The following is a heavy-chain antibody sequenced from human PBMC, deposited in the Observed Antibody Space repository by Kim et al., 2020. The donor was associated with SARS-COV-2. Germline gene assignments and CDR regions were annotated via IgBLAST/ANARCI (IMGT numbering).Heavy chain of an antibody. Sequence: NHNPSLKSRVTVTADTSKNQITLKLSSVTAADTAVYYCARGTYSSSWYLTFWGQGTLVTVSS. V-gene: IGHV4-34*01. CDR3: ARGTYSSSWYLTF. J-gene: IGHJ4*02. D-gene: IGHD6-13*01.